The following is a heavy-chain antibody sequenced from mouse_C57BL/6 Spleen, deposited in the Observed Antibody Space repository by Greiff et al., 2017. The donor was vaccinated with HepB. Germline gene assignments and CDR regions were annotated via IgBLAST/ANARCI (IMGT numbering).Heavy chain of an antibody. D-gene: IGHD1-1*01. CDR1: GYSITSGYY. V-gene: IGHV3-6*01. J-gene: IGHJ1*03. CDR2: ISYDGSN. CDR3: ARDRAFITTVVDYWYFDV. Sequence: EVKLQESGPGLVKPSQSLSLTCSVTGYSITSGYYWNWIRQFPGNKLEWMGYISYDGSNNYNPSLKNRISITRDTSKNQFFLKLNSVTTEDTATYYCARDRAFITTVVDYWYFDVWGTGTTVTVSS.